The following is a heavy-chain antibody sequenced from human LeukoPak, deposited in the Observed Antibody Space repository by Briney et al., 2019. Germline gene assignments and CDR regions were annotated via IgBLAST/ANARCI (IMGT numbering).Heavy chain of an antibody. D-gene: IGHD3-16*01. V-gene: IGHV3-48*01. J-gene: IGHJ4*02. CDR2: ISSSSSTI. Sequence: GGSLRLSCVASGFTFSTYGMSWVRQAPGKGLEWVSYISSSSSTIYYADSVKGRFTISRDNAKNSLYLQMNSLRAEDTAVYYCAREGITVSHDLDYWGQGTLVTVSS. CDR3: AREGITVSHDLDY. CDR1: GFTFSTYG.